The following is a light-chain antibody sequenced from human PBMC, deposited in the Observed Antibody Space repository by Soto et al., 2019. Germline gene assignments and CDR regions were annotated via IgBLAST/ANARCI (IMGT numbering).Light chain of an antibody. V-gene: IGKV3D-20*02. J-gene: IGKJ5*01. CDR2: GAS. Sequence: SVLTQSPGTLSLTPGGRASLSCSASQSVSNNYLAWYQQKPGQAPRLLIYGASNRATGIPDRFSGSGSGTDFTLTISRLDPEDFAVYYCQQRSNWITFVQGTRL. CDR3: QQRSNWIT. CDR1: QSVSNNY.